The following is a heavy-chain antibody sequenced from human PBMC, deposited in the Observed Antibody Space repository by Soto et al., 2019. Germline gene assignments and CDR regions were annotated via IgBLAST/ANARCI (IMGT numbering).Heavy chain of an antibody. CDR2: IYYSGST. J-gene: IGHJ5*02. CDR1: GGSISSSSYY. D-gene: IGHD3-22*01. V-gene: IGHV4-39*01. Sequence: SETLSLTCTVSGGSISSSSYYWGWIRQPPGKGLDWIGSIYYSGSTYYNPSLKSRVTISVDTSKNQFSLKLSSVTAADTAVYYCARHIMYYDSSGYYSRTRLDPWGQGTLVTVSS. CDR3: ARHIMYYDSSGYYSRTRLDP.